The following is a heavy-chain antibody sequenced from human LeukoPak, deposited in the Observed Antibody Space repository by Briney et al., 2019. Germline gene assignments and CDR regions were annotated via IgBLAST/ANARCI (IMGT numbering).Heavy chain of an antibody. CDR1: GYTFTGYY. CDR3: AIFYYDISGYLDY. CDR2: INPNSGAT. V-gene: IGHV1-2*02. Sequence: ASVKVSCKASGYTFTGYYMHWVRQAPGQGLEWMGWINPNSGATNLAQKFQGRVAMTRDTSISTAYMELSSLRSDDTAVYYCAIFYYDISGYLDYWGQGTLVTVSS. D-gene: IGHD3-22*01. J-gene: IGHJ4*02.